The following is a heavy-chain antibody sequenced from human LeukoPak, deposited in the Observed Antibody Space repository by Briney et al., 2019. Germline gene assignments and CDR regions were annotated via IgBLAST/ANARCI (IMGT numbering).Heavy chain of an antibody. CDR3: ASPNYYGSGISDAFDI. J-gene: IGHJ3*02. V-gene: IGHV1-2*02. CDR2: INPNSGGT. CDR1: GCTFTGYY. D-gene: IGHD3-10*01. Sequence: GASVKVSCKASGCTFTGYYMHWVRQAPGQGLEWMGWINPNSGGTNYAQKFQGRVTMTRDTSISTAYMELSRLRSDDTAVYYCASPNYYGSGISDAFDIWGQGTMVTVSS.